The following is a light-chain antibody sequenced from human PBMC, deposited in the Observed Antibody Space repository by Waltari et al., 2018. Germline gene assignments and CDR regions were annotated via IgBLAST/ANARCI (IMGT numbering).Light chain of an antibody. CDR2: KAS. Sequence: DIQMTQSPSTLSASVGDRVTITCRASQSISSWLAWYHQKPGKAPKLLIYKASSLESGVPSRFSGSGSGTEFTLTISSLQPDDFATYYCQQYNSPCTFGQGTKLEI. V-gene: IGKV1-5*03. CDR1: QSISSW. J-gene: IGKJ2*02. CDR3: QQYNSPCT.